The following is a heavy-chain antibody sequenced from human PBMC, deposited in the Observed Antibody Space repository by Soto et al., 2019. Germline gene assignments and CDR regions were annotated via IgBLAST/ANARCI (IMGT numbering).Heavy chain of an antibody. V-gene: IGHV1-69*12. D-gene: IGHD3-22*01. CDR3: ARGDATKIVVTTYYAMDV. CDR1: GGSLSHFG. Sequence: QVQLVQSGAEVKKPGSSVKVSCTASGGSLSHFGISWVRQAPGQGLEWMGAIIPVFGTPNYAQKFQDRVTINADESTTTVYMEVRSLTSEDTAVYYCARGDATKIVVTTYYAMDVWGQGTTVTVSS. CDR2: IIPVFGTP. J-gene: IGHJ6*02.